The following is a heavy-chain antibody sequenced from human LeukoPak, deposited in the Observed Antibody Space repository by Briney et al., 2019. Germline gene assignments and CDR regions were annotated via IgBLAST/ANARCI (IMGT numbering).Heavy chain of an antibody. Sequence: KTSETLSLTRTVSGGSISSYYWSWIRQPPGKGLEWIGSIYYSGSTYYNPSLKSRVTISVDTSKNQFSLKLSSVTAADTAVYYCARQGVVTAIPSYFDYWGQGTLVTVSS. CDR1: GGSISSYY. D-gene: IGHD2-21*02. J-gene: IGHJ4*02. CDR2: IYYSGST. CDR3: ARQGVVTAIPSYFDY. V-gene: IGHV4-39*01.